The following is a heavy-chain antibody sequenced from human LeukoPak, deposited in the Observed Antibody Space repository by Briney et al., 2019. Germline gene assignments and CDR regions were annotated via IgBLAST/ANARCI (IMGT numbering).Heavy chain of an antibody. Sequence: KSSETLSLTCTVSGGSISRYYWSWIRQPPGKGLEWIGYIYYSGSTNYNPSLKSRVTISVDTSKNQFSLKLSSVTAADTAVYYCARDRHRPEGEDAFDIWGQGTMVTVSS. J-gene: IGHJ3*02. CDR3: ARDRHRPEGEDAFDI. CDR2: IYYSGST. V-gene: IGHV4-59*01. D-gene: IGHD2-2*01. CDR1: GGSISRYY.